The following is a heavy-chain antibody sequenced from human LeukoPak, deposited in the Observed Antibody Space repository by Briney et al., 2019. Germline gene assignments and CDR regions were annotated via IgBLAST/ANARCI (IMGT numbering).Heavy chain of an antibody. CDR3: ARLVVAYGFDY. CDR2: IYYSGST. V-gene: IGHV4-59*05. J-gene: IGHJ4*02. CDR1: GGSISSYY. Sequence: SETLSLTCTVSGGSISSYYWSWIRQPPGKGLEWIGSIYYSGSTYYNPSLKSRVTISVDTSKNQFSLKLSSVTAADTAVYYCARLVVAYGFDYWGQGTLVTVSS. D-gene: IGHD2-8*02.